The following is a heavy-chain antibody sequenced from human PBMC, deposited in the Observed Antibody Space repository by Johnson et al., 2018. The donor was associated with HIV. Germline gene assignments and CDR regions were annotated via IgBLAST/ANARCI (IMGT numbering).Heavy chain of an antibody. CDR3: AREIIVGPTTSDSDAFDI. CDR1: GFTFSSYG. D-gene: IGHD1-26*01. CDR2: IRYDGSNK. Sequence: QVQLVESGGGVVQPGRSLRLSCAASGFTFSSYGMHWVRQAPGKGLEWVAFIRYDGSNKYYADSMKGRFTISRDNSKNTLYMQMNSLRAEDTAVYYCAREIIVGPTTSDSDAFDIWGQGTMVTVSS. J-gene: IGHJ3*02. V-gene: IGHV3-33*01.